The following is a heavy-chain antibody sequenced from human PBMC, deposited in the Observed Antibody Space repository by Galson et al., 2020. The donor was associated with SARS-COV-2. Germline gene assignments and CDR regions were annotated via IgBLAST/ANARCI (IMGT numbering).Heavy chain of an antibody. J-gene: IGHJ4*02. CDR3: AREGLGYDILTGYYRPYYFDY. CDR2: ISSSGSTI. CDR1: GFTFSDYY. V-gene: IGHV3-11*01. D-gene: IGHD3-9*01. Sequence: NSGGSLRLSCAASGFTFSDYYMSWIRQAPGKGLEWVSYISSSGSTIYYADSVKGRFTISRDNAKNSLYLQMNSLRAEDTAVYYCAREGLGYDILTGYYRPYYFDYWGQGTLVTVSS.